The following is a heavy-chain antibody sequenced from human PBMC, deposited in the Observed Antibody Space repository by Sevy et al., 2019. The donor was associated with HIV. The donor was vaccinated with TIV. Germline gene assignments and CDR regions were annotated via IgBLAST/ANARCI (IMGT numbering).Heavy chain of an antibody. D-gene: IGHD3-22*01. Sequence: GGSLRLSCAASGFSLSNYGMHWFRQAQGKGLEWVALIWYDGSSKYYADSVKGRLTISRDNSKNTLSLQMNSLRAEDTAVYYCARGADYFDSSGANFEYWGQGTLVTVSS. J-gene: IGHJ4*02. V-gene: IGHV3-33*01. CDR2: IWYDGSSK. CDR3: ARGADYFDSSGANFEY. CDR1: GFSLSNYG.